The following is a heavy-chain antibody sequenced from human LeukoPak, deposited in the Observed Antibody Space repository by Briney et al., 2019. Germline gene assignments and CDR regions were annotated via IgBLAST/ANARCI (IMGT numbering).Heavy chain of an antibody. D-gene: IGHD2-15*01. V-gene: IGHV3-21*01. Sequence: PGGSLRLSCAASGFTFSNYAMNWVRQAPGKGLEWVSSISSSSSYIYYADSVKGRFTISRDNAKNSLYLQMNSLRAEDTAVYYCARLRGAYRTYCSGGSCQMGYGMDVWGQGTTVTVSS. CDR1: GFTFSNYA. CDR3: ARLRGAYRTYCSGGSCQMGYGMDV. CDR2: ISSSSSYI. J-gene: IGHJ6*02.